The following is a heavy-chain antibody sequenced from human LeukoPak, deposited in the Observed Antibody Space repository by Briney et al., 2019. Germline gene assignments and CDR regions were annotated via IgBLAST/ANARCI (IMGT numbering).Heavy chain of an antibody. V-gene: IGHV3-11*01. CDR2: ISSSGSTI. CDR3: AKQQDYYDTSGYSY. CDR1: GFTFSDYY. D-gene: IGHD3-22*01. Sequence: PGGSLRLSCAASGFTFSDYYMSWIRQAPGKGLEWVSYISSSGSTIYYADSVKGRYTISRDNAKNSLYLQMNSLRAEDTAVFYCAKQQDYYDTSGYSYWGQGTLVTVSS. J-gene: IGHJ4*02.